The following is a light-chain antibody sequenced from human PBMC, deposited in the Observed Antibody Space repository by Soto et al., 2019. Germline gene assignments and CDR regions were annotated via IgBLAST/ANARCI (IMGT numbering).Light chain of an antibody. Sequence: EIVLTQSPGTLSLSPGERVTLSCRASQSVPANYLAWYQQKPGQAPRLLIYGASNRATGITDRFSGSGSGTDYTLTVSRLEPEDFLVYYFLQYGNPRWGFGQGARVEIK. CDR3: LQYGNPRWG. CDR2: GAS. V-gene: IGKV3-20*01. J-gene: IGKJ1*01. CDR1: QSVPANY.